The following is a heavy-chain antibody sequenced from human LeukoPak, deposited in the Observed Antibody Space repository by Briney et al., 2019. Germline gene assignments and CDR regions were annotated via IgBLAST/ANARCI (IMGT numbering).Heavy chain of an antibody. CDR1: GYIFSGYA. CDR3: AKSWKDFGVRSMPDGFNN. V-gene: IGHV3-23*01. CDR2: ISGSGDDT. J-gene: IGHJ4*02. D-gene: IGHD3-3*01. Sequence: KPGGSLRLSCAASGYIFSGYAMTWVRQATGKGLEWVSGISGSGDDTYYADFVEGRFTISRDNSKDTLYLQMNSLRADDTAVYYCAKSWKDFGVRSMPDGFNNWGQGTLVTLSS.